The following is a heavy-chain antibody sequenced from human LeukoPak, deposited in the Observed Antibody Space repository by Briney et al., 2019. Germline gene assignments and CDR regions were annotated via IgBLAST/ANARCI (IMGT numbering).Heavy chain of an antibody. Sequence: GGSLRLSCAASGFTFNRYWMAWVRQAPGKGLEWVANINEEGNEKYYVDSVKGRFTISRDNAKNSLFLQMSSLRAEDTAVYYCARDWGYCSSTSCSSGMDVWGQGTPVTVSS. D-gene: IGHD2-2*01. V-gene: IGHV3-7*01. CDR1: GFTFNRYW. CDR3: ARDWGYCSSTSCSSGMDV. CDR2: INEEGNEK. J-gene: IGHJ6*02.